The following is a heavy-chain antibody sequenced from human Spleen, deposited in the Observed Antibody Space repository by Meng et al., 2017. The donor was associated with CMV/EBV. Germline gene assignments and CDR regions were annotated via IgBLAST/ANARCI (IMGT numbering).Heavy chain of an antibody. D-gene: IGHD3-10*01. J-gene: IGHJ6*02. V-gene: IGHV3-23*01. CDR3: AKERWFGLTAYYYYGMDV. CDR2: ISDSADSI. CDR1: GFTFSNYA. Sequence: GESLKISCAASGFTFSNYAMGWVRQAPGKGLEWVSTISDSADSIHYADSVQGRFTISRDNSKNMVYLQMNSLRAEDTAIYYCAKERWFGLTAYYYYGMDVWGQGTTVTVSS.